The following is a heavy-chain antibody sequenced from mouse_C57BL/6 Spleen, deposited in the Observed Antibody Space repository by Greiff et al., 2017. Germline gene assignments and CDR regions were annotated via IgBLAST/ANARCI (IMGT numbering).Heavy chain of an antibody. V-gene: IGHV1-72*01. CDR1: GYTFTSYW. D-gene: IGHD2-1*01. J-gene: IGHJ4*01. CDR2: IDPNSGGT. CDR3: ARYYYGSARDAMDY. Sequence: QVQLQQPGAELVKPGASVKLSCKASGYTFTSYWMHWVKQRPGRGLEWIGRIDPNSGGTNYNEKFKSKATLTVDKPSSTAYMQLSSLTSEDSAVDYCARYYYGSARDAMDYWGQGTTVTVSS.